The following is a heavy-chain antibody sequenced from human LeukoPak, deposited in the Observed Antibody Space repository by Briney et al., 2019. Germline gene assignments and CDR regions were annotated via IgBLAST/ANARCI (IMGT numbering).Heavy chain of an antibody. J-gene: IGHJ4*02. CDR1: GYTFTSYY. Sequence: ASVKVSCKASGYTFTSYYFHWVRQAPGQGLEWMGIPNPSGGSTSYAQKFQGRVTMTRDTSTGTVYMELSSLRDEDTAVYYCASGPGDTNWGQGTLVTVSS. CDR2: PNPSGGST. D-gene: IGHD3-16*01. V-gene: IGHV1-46*01. CDR3: ASGPGDTN.